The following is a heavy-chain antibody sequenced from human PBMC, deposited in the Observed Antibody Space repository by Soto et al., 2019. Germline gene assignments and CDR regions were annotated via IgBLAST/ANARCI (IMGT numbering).Heavy chain of an antibody. CDR1: GYSTSGGYY. D-gene: IGHD1-26*01. J-gene: IGHJ4*02. V-gene: IGHV4-38-2*01. Sequence: SETLSLTCAVSGYSTSGGYYWGWIRQPPGKGLEWIGSIYHSGSTYFNPSLKSRVTISVDSSKNHLSLKLTSVTAADTAVYFCARGYSGSYFDFWGQGTLVTVSS. CDR3: ARGYSGSYFDF. CDR2: IYHSGST.